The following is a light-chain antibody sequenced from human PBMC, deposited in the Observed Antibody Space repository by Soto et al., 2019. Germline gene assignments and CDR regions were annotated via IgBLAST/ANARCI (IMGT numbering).Light chain of an antibody. J-gene: IGKJ1*01. CDR2: AAS. Sequence: DIQLTLSPSFLSASVGDRVTITCRASQGISSYLAWYQQKPGKAPKLLIYAASTLQSGVPSRFSGSGSGTEFTLTFSSLQPDDFATYYCQQYNSYSTFGQGTKVDIK. V-gene: IGKV1-9*01. CDR3: QQYNSYST. CDR1: QGISSY.